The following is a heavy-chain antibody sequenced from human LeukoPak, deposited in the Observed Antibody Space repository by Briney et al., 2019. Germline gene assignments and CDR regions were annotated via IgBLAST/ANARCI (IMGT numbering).Heavy chain of an antibody. CDR2: IWFDGSNK. CDR1: GFTFSNYG. V-gene: IGHV3-33*01. D-gene: IGHD6-19*01. J-gene: IGHJ4*02. Sequence: PGGSLRLSCAASGFTFSNYGMHWVRRAPGTGLEWLSLIWFDGSNKHYADSVKGRFTISRDDSNNTLYLQMNSLRAEDTGVYYCARWSRYSSGWYELDYWGQGTLVTVSS. CDR3: ARWSRYSSGWYELDY.